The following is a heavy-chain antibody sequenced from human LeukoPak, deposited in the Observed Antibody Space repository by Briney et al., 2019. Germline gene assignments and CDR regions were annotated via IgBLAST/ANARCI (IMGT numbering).Heavy chain of an antibody. J-gene: IGHJ6*04. V-gene: IGHV3-30-3*01. CDR3: AKDYYGYGMDV. CDR2: ISYDGSNK. CDR1: GFTFSSYA. Sequence: GRSLRLSCAASGFTFSSYAMHWVRQAPGKGLEWVAVISYDGSNKYYADSVKGRFTISRDNSKNTLYLQMNSLRAEDTAVYYCAKDYYGYGMDVWGKGTTVTVSS.